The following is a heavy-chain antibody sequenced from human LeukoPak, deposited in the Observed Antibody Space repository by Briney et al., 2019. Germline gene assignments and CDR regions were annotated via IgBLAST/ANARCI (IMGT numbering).Heavy chain of an antibody. Sequence: GGSLRLSCAASGFTFSSYSMNWVRQAPGKGLEWVSYISSSSSTIYYADSVKSRFTISRDNAKNSLYLQMNSLRAEDTAVYYCARAPQQLAIDYWGQGTLVTVSS. V-gene: IGHV3-48*01. J-gene: IGHJ4*02. D-gene: IGHD6-13*01. CDR3: ARAPQQLAIDY. CDR1: GFTFSSYS. CDR2: ISSSSSTI.